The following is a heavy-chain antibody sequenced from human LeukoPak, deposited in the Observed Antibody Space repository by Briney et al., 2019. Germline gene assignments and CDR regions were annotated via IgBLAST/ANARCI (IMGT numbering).Heavy chain of an antibody. CDR3: AGVANWRFRDH. D-gene: IGHD2-21*01. J-gene: IGHJ4*02. Sequence: VGSLSPCCAASGFTLSNYDMNWVRQAPGKGLGWVSYISSSSSTTYYADSVKGRFTISRDNATNSLYLQMNSLRAEDTAVYSCAGVANWRFRDHWGQRTLVTVSS. V-gene: IGHV3-48*01. CDR1: GFTLSNYD. CDR2: ISSSSSTT.